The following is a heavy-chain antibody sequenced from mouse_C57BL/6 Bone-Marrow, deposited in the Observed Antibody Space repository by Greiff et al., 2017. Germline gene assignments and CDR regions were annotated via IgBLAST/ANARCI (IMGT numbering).Heavy chain of an antibody. CDR3: ARERVVITDWYCDV. CDR2: ILPGSGST. Sequence: QVQLKQSGAELMKPGASVKLSCKATGYTFTGYWIEWVKQRPGHGLEWIGEILPGSGSTNYNEKFKGKATFTADTSSNTAYMQLSSLTTEDSAIYYCARERVVITDWYCDVGGTGTTVTVSA. J-gene: IGHJ1*03. D-gene: IGHD1-1*01. CDR1: GYTFTGYW. V-gene: IGHV1-9*01.